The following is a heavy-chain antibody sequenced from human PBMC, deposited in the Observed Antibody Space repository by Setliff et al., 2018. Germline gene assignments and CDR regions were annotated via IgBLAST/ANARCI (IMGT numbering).Heavy chain of an antibody. J-gene: IGHJ4*02. V-gene: IGHV4-38-2*01. CDR2: IYHSGRT. D-gene: IGHD6-13*01. CDR1: GYSISSGYF. CDR3: ASPVDEYSSSWIFDY. Sequence: SETLSLTCAVSGYSISSGYFWAWLRQPPGKGLEWIGSIYHSGRTYYNPSLKSRVTMSVDTSKNQFSLRLSSVTAADTAVYYCASPVDEYSSSWIFDYWGQGTLVTVSS.